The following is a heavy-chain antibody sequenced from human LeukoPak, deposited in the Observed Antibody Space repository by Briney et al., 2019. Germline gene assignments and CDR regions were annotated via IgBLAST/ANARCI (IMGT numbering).Heavy chain of an antibody. Sequence: SGGSLRLSCAASGFTFSTYAVNWVRQAPGKGLEWVSTISGSGDSTYYADSVEGRFTISRDNSKDTLYLQMSSVRVDDTAVYYCARDRGRYYDSRGFYWGYYFDSWGQGILVTVST. CDR3: ARDRGRYYDSRGFYWGYYFDS. V-gene: IGHV3-23*01. CDR2: ISGSGDST. J-gene: IGHJ4*02. D-gene: IGHD3-22*01. CDR1: GFTFSTYA.